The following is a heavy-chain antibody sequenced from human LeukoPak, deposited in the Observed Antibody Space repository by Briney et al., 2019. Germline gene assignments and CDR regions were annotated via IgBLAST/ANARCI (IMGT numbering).Heavy chain of an antibody. D-gene: IGHD3-9*01. CDR2: ISAYNGNT. Sequence: GASVKVSCKASGYTFTSYGISWVRQAPGQGLEWMGWISAYNGNTNYAQKLQGRVTMTTDTSTSTAYMELRSLRSDDTAVYYCARRMNYDILTGYYDGDYFDYWGQGTLVTVSS. V-gene: IGHV1-18*01. CDR1: GYTFTSYG. CDR3: ARRMNYDILTGYYDGDYFDY. J-gene: IGHJ4*02.